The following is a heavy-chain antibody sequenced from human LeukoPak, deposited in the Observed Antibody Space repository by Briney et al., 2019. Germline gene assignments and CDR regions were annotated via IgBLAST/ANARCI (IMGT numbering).Heavy chain of an antibody. CDR3: ARLGIYSNWFDP. CDR2: MYHSGST. CDR1: GGSISSDF. Sequence: PSETLSLTCTVSGGSISSDFWGWIRQPPGKGLEWIGYMYHSGSTNYNPSLKSRVTISLDTSKNQFSLKLSSVTAADTAVYYCARLGIYSNWFDPWGQGTPVTVSS. V-gene: IGHV4-59*01. D-gene: IGHD1-26*01. J-gene: IGHJ5*02.